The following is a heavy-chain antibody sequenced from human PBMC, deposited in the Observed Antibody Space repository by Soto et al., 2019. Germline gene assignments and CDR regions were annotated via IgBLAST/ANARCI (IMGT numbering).Heavy chain of an antibody. CDR3: ARALGFSANQYYYFDY. CDR1: GFTFSDYY. Sequence: PGGSLRLSCAASGFTFSDYYMSWIRQAPGKGLEWVSYISSSGSTIYYADSVKGRFTISRDNAKNSLYLQMNSLRAEDTAVYYCARALGFSANQYYYFDYWGQGTLVTVSS. CDR2: ISSSGSTI. D-gene: IGHD7-27*01. V-gene: IGHV3-11*01. J-gene: IGHJ4*02.